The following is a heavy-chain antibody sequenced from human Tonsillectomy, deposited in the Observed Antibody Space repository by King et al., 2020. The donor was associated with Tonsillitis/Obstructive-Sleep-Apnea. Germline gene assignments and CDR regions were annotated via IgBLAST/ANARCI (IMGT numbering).Heavy chain of an antibody. CDR1: GFTFSSYG. CDR3: AGDYYGAYLDTFDI. Sequence: VQLVESGGGLVQPGGSLRLSCAASGFTFSSYGMNWVRQAPGKGLEWVSYISSSSSAMYYADSVKGRFTISRDNAKNSLFLQMNSLRDEDTAVYYCAGDYYGAYLDTFDIWGQGTMVTVSS. J-gene: IGHJ3*02. CDR2: ISSSSSAM. D-gene: IGHD4-17*01. V-gene: IGHV3-48*02.